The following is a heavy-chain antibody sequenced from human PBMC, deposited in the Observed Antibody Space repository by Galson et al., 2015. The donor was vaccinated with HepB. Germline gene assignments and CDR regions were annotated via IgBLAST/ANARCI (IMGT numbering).Heavy chain of an antibody. V-gene: IGHV3-74*01. CDR2: INTDGSST. Sequence: SLRLSCAVSGFTFRNYWMHWVRHAPGKGLVWVSRINTDGSSTSYADSVKGRFTISRDNAKNTVYLQMNSLRAEDTAVYYCARGRGFEIWGQGTLVTVSS. CDR1: GFTFRNYW. J-gene: IGHJ4*02. D-gene: IGHD3-22*01. CDR3: ARGRGFEI.